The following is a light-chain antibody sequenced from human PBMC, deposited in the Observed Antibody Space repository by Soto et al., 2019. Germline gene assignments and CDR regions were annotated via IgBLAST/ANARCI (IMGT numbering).Light chain of an antibody. Sequence: IVLTQSPATRSLSPGERATLSCRASQRVSSYLAWYQQRPGQAPRLLIYDGSSRATGIPARFSGSGFGTDFTLTIASLEPEDFAVYYCQQRSNWPLTFGGGTKVDIK. V-gene: IGKV3-11*01. CDR3: QQRSNWPLT. CDR1: QRVSSY. CDR2: DGS. J-gene: IGKJ4*01.